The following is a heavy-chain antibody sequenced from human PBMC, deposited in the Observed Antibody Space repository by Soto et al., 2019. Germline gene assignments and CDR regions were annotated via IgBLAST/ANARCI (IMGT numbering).Heavy chain of an antibody. J-gene: IGHJ4*02. CDR3: ARVRGYSSSWYRVEPNFDY. V-gene: IGHV4-34*01. CDR2: INHSGST. CDR1: GGSFSGYY. D-gene: IGHD6-13*01. Sequence: SETLSLTCAVYGGSFSGYYWSWIRQPPGKGLEWIGEINHSGSTNYNPSLKSRVTISVDTSKNQFSLKLSSVTAADTAVYYCARVRGYSSSWYRVEPNFDYWGQGTLVTVSS.